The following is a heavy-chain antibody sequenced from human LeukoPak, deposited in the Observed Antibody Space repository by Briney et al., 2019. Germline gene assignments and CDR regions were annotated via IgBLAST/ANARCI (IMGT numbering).Heavy chain of an antibody. V-gene: IGHV4-31*03. D-gene: IGHD3-10*01. Sequence: PSQTLSLTCTVSGGSLRSGGYYWGWVRQHAGRGGEWVGYIYYSGSTYYNPSLKSRVTISVDTSKNQFSLKLSSVTAADTAVYYCARGYGSGGANAFDIWGQGTMVTVSS. CDR2: IYYSGST. CDR3: ARGYGSGGANAFDI. CDR1: GGSLRSGGYY. J-gene: IGHJ3*02.